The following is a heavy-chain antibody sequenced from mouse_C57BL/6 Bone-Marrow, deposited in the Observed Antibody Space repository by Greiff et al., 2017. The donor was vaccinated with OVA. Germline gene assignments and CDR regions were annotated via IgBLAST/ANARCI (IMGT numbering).Heavy chain of an antibody. V-gene: IGHV14-1*01. Sequence: EVQLQQSGAELVRPGASVKLSCTASGFNIKDYYMHWVKQRPEQGLEWIGRIDPEDGDTEYAPKFQGKATMTADTSYNTAYLQLSSLTSEDTGVYYCTTDGYYFDDWGQGTTLTVSS. CDR1: GFNIKDYY. J-gene: IGHJ2*01. D-gene: IGHD2-3*01. CDR3: TTDGYYFDD. CDR2: IDPEDGDT.